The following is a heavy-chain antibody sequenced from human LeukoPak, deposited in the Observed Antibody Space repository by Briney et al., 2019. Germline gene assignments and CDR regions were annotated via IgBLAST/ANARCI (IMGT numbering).Heavy chain of an antibody. J-gene: IGHJ6*03. CDR2: IYTSGST. CDR1: GGSMSSGGYY. Sequence: SETLSLTCTVSGGSMSSGGYYWSWIRQPAGKGLEWIGRIYTSGSTNYNPSLKSRVTISVDTSKNQFSLKLSSVTAADTAVYYCTRNRTPGNYYYYMDVWGKGTTVTVSS. V-gene: IGHV4-61*02. CDR3: TRNRTPGNYYYYMDV. D-gene: IGHD3-16*02.